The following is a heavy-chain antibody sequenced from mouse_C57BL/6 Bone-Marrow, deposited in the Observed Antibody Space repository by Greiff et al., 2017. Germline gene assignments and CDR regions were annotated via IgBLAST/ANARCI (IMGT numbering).Heavy chain of an antibody. J-gene: IGHJ2*01. V-gene: IGHV5-17*01. CDR2: ISSGSSTI. CDR3: ARDSYYGSSRDYFDY. Sequence: EVKVEESGGGLVKPGGSLKLSCAASGFTFSDYGMHWVRQAPEKGLEWVAYISSGSSTIYYADTVKGRFTISRDNAKNTLFLQMTSLRSEDTAMYYCARDSYYGSSRDYFDYWGQGTTLTVSS. D-gene: IGHD1-1*01. CDR1: GFTFSDYG.